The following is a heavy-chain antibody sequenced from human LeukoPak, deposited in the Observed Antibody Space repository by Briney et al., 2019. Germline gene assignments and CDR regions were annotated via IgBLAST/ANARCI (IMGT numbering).Heavy chain of an antibody. CDR1: GYTFTTYG. V-gene: IGHV1-18*01. CDR2: ISPYNGNT. CDR3: ARDWGNYSPEYFDY. D-gene: IGHD1-7*01. Sequence: GASVKVSCKASGYTFTTYGISWVRQGPGQGLERMGWISPYNGNTNYAEKLQGRVTVTTDTSTSTTYMELRSLRSDDTAVYYCARDWGNYSPEYFDYWGQGTLVTVSS. J-gene: IGHJ4*02.